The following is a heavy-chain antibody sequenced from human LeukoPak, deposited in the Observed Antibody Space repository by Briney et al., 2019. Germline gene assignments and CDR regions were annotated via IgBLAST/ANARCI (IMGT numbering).Heavy chain of an antibody. V-gene: IGHV1-2*02. J-gene: IGHJ4*02. CDR2: INTNSGGT. CDR3: ARGQSYDSSGYYPLLP. D-gene: IGHD3-22*01. Sequence: TSVKVSCKASGYTFTGYYMHWVRQAPGQGLEWMGWINTNSGGTNYAQKFQRRVTMTRDTSISTAYMELSRLRSDDTAVYYCARGQSYDSSGYYPLLPWGQGTLVTVSS. CDR1: GYTFTGYY.